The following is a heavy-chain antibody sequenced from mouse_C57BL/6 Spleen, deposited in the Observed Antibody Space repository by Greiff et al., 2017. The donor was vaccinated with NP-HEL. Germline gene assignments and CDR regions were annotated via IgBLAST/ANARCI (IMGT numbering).Heavy chain of an antibody. Sequence: EVKLVESGGDLVKPGGSLKLSCAASGFTFSSYGMSWVRQTPDKRLEWVATISSGGSYTYYPDSVKGRFTISRDNAKKTLYLQMSSLKSEDTAMYYCARRPYGDYAMDYWGQGTSVTVSS. CDR1: GFTFSSYG. CDR3: ARRPYGDYAMDY. V-gene: IGHV5-6*02. J-gene: IGHJ4*01. CDR2: ISSGGSYT. D-gene: IGHD1-1*02.